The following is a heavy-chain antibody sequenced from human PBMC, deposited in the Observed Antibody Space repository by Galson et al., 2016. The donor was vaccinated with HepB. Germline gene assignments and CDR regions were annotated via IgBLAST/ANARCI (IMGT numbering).Heavy chain of an antibody. CDR2: ISGSGTNT. J-gene: IGHJ6*02. D-gene: IGHD2-21*02. CDR3: AKSLLGVTLVSYYYGMDV. V-gene: IGHV3-23*01. CDR1: GLTFSRFW. Sequence: SLRLSCAASGLTFSRFWMTWVRQAPGKGLEWVSAISGSGTNTYYEDSVKGRFTISRDNSKNTLFLQMNSLRAEDTAVYYCAKSLLGVTLVSYYYGMDVWGQGTTVTVSS.